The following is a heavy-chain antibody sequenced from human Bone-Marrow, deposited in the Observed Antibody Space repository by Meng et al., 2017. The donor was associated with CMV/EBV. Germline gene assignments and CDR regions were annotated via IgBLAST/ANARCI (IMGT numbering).Heavy chain of an antibody. CDR2: LDSDGSIT. J-gene: IGHJ6*02. V-gene: IGHV3-74*01. CDR3: ARDLTNGMDV. D-gene: IGHD3-9*01. CDR1: GFTFSSHW. Sequence: GESLKISCAASGFTFSSHWMHWVRQAPGKGLVWVSRLDSDGSITSYADSVKGRFTISRDNAKNTLYLRMNSLRAEDTAVYYCARDLTNGMDVWGPGNMVTVSS.